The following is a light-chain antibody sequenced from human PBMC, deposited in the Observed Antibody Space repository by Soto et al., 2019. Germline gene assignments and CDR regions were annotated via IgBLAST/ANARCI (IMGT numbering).Light chain of an antibody. J-gene: IGKJ1*01. V-gene: IGKV1-5*01. Sequence: DIPMTQSPSTLTASLGDRVTITCRASQSMSTWLAWYQQKPGKAPSLLIYGASSLKSGVPSRFSGSGSGTEFTLTISRLQPDDFAHYYCQQYRSYSFGKGTKVEI. CDR3: QQYRSYS. CDR1: QSMSTW. CDR2: GAS.